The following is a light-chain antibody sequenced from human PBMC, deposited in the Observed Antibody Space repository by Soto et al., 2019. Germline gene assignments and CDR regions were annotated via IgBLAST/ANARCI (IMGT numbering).Light chain of an antibody. CDR3: QQRTNWPDT. Sequence: EIVLTQSPCTLSLSPWERATRSFVVSQSVTNNQLAWFRQKPGQAPRLLIWGVSNRATGIPDRFSGSGSGTDFTLTISSLEPEDFAVYYCQQRTNWPDTFGQGTRLEIK. V-gene: IGKV3D-20*02. CDR2: GVS. CDR1: QSVTNNQ. J-gene: IGKJ5*01.